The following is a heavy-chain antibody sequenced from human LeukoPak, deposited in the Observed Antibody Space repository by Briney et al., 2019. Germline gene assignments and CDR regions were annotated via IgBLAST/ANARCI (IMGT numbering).Heavy chain of an antibody. D-gene: IGHD3-3*01. V-gene: IGHV4-59*01. CDR3: ARVGGGSDRPIDY. CDR2: IYYSGST. Sequence: PSETLSLTCTVSGGSISSYYWSWIGHPPGKGLEGIGYIYYSGSTNYNPSLKSRVTISVNTSKNQFSLKLSSVTAADTAVYYCARVGGGSDRPIDYWGQGTLVTVSS. CDR1: GGSISSYY. J-gene: IGHJ4*02.